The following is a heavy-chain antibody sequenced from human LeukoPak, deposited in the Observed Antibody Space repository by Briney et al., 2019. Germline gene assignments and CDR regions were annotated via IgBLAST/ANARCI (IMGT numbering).Heavy chain of an antibody. CDR3: ARHDPNVYSSSWYTWFDP. D-gene: IGHD6-13*01. Sequence: PSETLSLTCTVSGGSISSYYWSWIRQPPGKGLEWIGYIYYSGSTYYNPSLKSRVTISVDTSKNQFSLKLSSVTAADTAVYYCARHDPNVYSSSWYTWFDPWGQGTLVTVSS. CDR1: GGSISSYY. V-gene: IGHV4-59*04. J-gene: IGHJ5*02. CDR2: IYYSGST.